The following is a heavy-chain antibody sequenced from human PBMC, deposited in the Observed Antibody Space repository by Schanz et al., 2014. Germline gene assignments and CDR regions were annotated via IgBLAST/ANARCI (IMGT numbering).Heavy chain of an antibody. Sequence: EVQLLESGGGLVQPGGSLRLSCAASGFTFSAYAMTWVRQIPGKGLEWVSAISGSGGSTYYADSVKGRFTISRDNSKNTLYLQMNSLRAEDTAVYFCAKIERNEDWGQGTLVTVSS. CDR1: GFTFSAYA. CDR2: ISGSGGST. V-gene: IGHV3-23*01. CDR3: AKIERNED. J-gene: IGHJ4*02. D-gene: IGHD1-1*01.